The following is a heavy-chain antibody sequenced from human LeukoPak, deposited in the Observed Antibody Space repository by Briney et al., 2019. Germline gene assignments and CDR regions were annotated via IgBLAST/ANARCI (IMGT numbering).Heavy chain of an antibody. CDR3: AKDIGQQLVRPLGFDY. J-gene: IGHJ4*02. Sequence: GGSLRLSCAASGFNFDDYAMHWVRQVPGKGLEWVSGISWNSGVIGYADSVKGRFTISRDNAKNSLYLQMNSLRAEDMAFYYCAKDIGQQLVRPLGFDYWGQGTLVTVSS. CDR1: GFNFDDYA. V-gene: IGHV3-9*03. CDR2: ISWNSGVI. D-gene: IGHD6-6*01.